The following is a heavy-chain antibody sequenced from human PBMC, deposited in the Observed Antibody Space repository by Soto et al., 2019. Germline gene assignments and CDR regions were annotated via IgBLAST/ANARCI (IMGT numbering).Heavy chain of an antibody. CDR2: ISYDGSNK. J-gene: IGHJ4*02. V-gene: IGHV3-30*18. D-gene: IGHD6-13*01. Sequence: SLRLSFAASGCNLRSYGMHCVLQAPGKGLEWVAVISYDGSNKYYADSVKGRFTISRDNSKNTLYLQMNSLRAEDTAVYYCAKDFGLYSWYFVYWGQGTMVTVSS. CDR3: AKDFGLYSWYFVY. CDR1: GCNLRSYG.